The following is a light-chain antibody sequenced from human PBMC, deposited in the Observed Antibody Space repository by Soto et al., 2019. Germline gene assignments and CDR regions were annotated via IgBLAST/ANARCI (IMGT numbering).Light chain of an antibody. Sequence: EIVLTQSPGTLSLSPGERATLYLRASQSVSSSYLAWYQQKPGQAPRLLIYGASSRATGIPDRFSGSGSGTDFTLTISRLEPEDFAVYYCQQYGSSPTWTFGQGTKVDI. CDR2: GAS. CDR1: QSVSSSY. V-gene: IGKV3-20*01. CDR3: QQYGSSPTWT. J-gene: IGKJ1*01.